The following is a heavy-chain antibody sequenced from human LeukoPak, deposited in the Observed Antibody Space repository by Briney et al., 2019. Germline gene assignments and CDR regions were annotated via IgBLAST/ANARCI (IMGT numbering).Heavy chain of an antibody. Sequence: PGGSLRLSCAASGFTFGGTWMNWVRQAPGQGPEWVANIKQDGSEKFYVASVKGRFTISRDNAKNSLYLQVNSLRAEDTALYYCATSYDMGWLIGYWGQGTLVTVSS. CDR3: ATSYDMGWLIGY. V-gene: IGHV3-7*03. CDR1: GFTFGGTW. J-gene: IGHJ4*02. D-gene: IGHD3/OR15-3a*01. CDR2: IKQDGSEK.